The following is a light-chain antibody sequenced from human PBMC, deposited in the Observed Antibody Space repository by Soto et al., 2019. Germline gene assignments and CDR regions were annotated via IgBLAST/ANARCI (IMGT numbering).Light chain of an antibody. V-gene: IGKV1-9*01. CDR3: QQLNSFPLT. Sequence: GDRVTITCRASQSIASRLNWYQQKPGEAPKLLIYVASTLHSGLPSRFSGSGSGTEFTLTINSLQPEDFATYYCQQLNSFPLTFGGGTKVDIK. CDR1: QSIASR. CDR2: VAS. J-gene: IGKJ4*01.